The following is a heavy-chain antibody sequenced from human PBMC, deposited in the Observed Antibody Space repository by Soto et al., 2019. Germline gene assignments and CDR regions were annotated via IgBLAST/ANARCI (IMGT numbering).Heavy chain of an antibody. CDR3: GRGRGYYYGSGSRDLSISKYYYYYGMDV. J-gene: IGHJ6*02. CDR1: GGSFSGYY. D-gene: IGHD3-10*01. Sequence: SETLSLTCAVYGGSFSGYYWSWIRQPPGKGLEWIGEINHSGSTNYNPSLKSRVTISVDTSKNQFSLKLSSVTAADTAVYYCGRGRGYYYGSGSRDLSISKYYYYYGMDVWGQGTTVTVSS. CDR2: INHSGST. V-gene: IGHV4-34*01.